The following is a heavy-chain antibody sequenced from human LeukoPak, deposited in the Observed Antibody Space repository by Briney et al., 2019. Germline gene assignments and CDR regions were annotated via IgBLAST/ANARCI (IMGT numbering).Heavy chain of an antibody. CDR2: ISYDGSNK. CDR3: AREGRGVEAAAGIDY. D-gene: IGHD6-13*01. Sequence: GGSLRLSCAASGFTFSSYGMHWVRQAPGKGLEWVAVISYDGSNKYYADSVKGRFTISRDNSKNTLYLQMNSLRAEDTAVYYCAREGRGVEAAAGIDYWGQGTLVTVSS. J-gene: IGHJ4*02. V-gene: IGHV3-30*03. CDR1: GFTFSSYG.